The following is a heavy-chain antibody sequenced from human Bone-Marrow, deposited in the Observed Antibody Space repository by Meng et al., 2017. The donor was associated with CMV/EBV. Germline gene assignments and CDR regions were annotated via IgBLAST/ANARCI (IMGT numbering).Heavy chain of an antibody. Sequence: GESLKISCAASGFTFSSYGMHWVRQAPGKGLEWVAFIRYDGSNKYYADSVKGRFTISRDNSKNTLYLQMNSLRAEDTAVYYCARSPEQQPGQDFWGQGTLVTVSS. V-gene: IGHV3-30*02. CDR2: IRYDGSNK. J-gene: IGHJ4*02. D-gene: IGHD6-13*01. CDR3: ARSPEQQPGQDF. CDR1: GFTFSSYG.